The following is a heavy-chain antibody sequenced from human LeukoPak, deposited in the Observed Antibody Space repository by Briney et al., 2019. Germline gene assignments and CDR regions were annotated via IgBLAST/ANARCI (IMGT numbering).Heavy chain of an antibody. CDR2: ISYVGQT. J-gene: IGHJ4*02. D-gene: IGHD1-26*01. V-gene: IGHV4-39*01. CDR3: ARLVYSDPNYFDY. Sequence: SETLSLTCTVSGGSIDNSNGYFWVWLRQPPGKGLEWIGSISYVGQTFYNSSLESRVTLSVDKSRNQFSLRLRPVTAADTAVFYCARLVYSDPNYFDYWGQGSLVTVSS. CDR1: GGSIDNSNGYF.